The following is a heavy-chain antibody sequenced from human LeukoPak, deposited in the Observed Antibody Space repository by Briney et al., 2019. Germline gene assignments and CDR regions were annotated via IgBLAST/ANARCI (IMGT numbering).Heavy chain of an antibody. Sequence: SVKVSCKASGGTFSSYAISWVRQAPGQGLEWMGGIIPIFGTANYAQKFQGRVTITADESTGTAYMELSSLRSEDTAVYYCARSIVVVPAAMWHGMDVWGKGTTVTVSS. V-gene: IGHV1-69*01. J-gene: IGHJ6*04. CDR1: GGTFSSYA. D-gene: IGHD2-2*01. CDR3: ARSIVVVPAAMWHGMDV. CDR2: IIPIFGTA.